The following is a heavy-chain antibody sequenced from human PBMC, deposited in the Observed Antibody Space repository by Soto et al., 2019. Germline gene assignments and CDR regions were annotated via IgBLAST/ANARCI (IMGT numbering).Heavy chain of an antibody. CDR2: IIPIFGTA. Sequence: QVQLVQSGAEVKKPGSSVKVSCKASGGTFSSYAISWVRQAPGQGLEWMGGIIPIFGTANYAQKFQGRVTSPEDESTSTGYMELSSLRSEDTAVYYCSSGVPRVRGGRCYWGEGTRVTFSS. V-gene: IGHV1-69*01. J-gene: IGHJ4*02. D-gene: IGHD3-10*01. CDR1: GGTFSSYA. CDR3: SSGVPRVRGGRCY.